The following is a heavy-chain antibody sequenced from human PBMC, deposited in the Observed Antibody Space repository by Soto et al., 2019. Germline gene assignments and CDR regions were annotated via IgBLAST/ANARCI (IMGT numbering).Heavy chain of an antibody. D-gene: IGHD6-6*01. CDR3: ARGTIAARPFDY. Sequence: PSETLSLTCAVYGGSISGYYWSWIRQPPGKGLEWIGEINHSGSTNYNPSLKSRVTISVDTSKNQFSLKLSSVTAADTAVYYCARGTIAARPFDYWGQGTLVTGLL. CDR1: GGSISGYY. CDR2: INHSGST. J-gene: IGHJ4*02. V-gene: IGHV4-34*01.